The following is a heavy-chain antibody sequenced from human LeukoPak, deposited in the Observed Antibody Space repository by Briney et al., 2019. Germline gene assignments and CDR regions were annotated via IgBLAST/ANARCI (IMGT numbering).Heavy chain of an antibody. CDR2: IYYSGST. J-gene: IGHJ5*02. V-gene: IGHV4-39*01. D-gene: IGHD4-17*01. CDR1: GGSISSSSYY. Sequence: PSETLSLTCTVSGGSISSSSYYWGWIRQPPGKGLEWIGSIYYSGSTYYNPSLKGRVTISVDTSKNQFSLKLSSVTAADTAVYYCANDYGDENWFDPWGQGTLVTVSS. CDR3: ANDYGDENWFDP.